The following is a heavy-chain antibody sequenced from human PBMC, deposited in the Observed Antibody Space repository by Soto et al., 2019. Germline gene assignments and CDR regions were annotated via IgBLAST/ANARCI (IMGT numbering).Heavy chain of an antibody. D-gene: IGHD6-13*01. CDR3: ARDIGAADPYSYGMDV. Sequence: DSCKASGYTFTGYYMHWVRQAPGQGLEWMGWINPNSGGTNYAQKFQGWVTMTRDTSISTAYMELSRLRSDDTAVYYCARDIGAADPYSYGMDVWGQGTTVTVSS. J-gene: IGHJ6*02. V-gene: IGHV1-2*04. CDR2: INPNSGGT. CDR1: GYTFTGYY.